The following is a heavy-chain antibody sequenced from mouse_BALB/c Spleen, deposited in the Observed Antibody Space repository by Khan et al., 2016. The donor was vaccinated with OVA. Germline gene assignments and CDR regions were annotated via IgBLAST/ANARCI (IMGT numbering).Heavy chain of an antibody. CDR3: ARQPYYHYNIMDY. CDR1: GFSLTNYG. V-gene: IGHV2-6-1*01. CDR2: IWSDGST. J-gene: IGHJ4*01. D-gene: IGHD2-10*01. Sequence: VQLQESGPGLVAPSQSLSITCTISGFSLTNYGIHWVRQPPGKGLEWLVMIWSDGSTTYNSALKSKLTISKDNSKSQVFFKMNSLQADDTAMYFCARQPYYHYNIMDYWGQGTSVTVSS.